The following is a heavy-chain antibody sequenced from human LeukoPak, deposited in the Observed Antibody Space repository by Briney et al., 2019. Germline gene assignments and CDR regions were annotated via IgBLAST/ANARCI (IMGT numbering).Heavy chain of an antibody. V-gene: IGHV6-1*01. CDR1: GDSVSSNSAA. CDR2: TYYRSKWSN. J-gene: IGHJ4*02. CDR3: ARDQSNGVAGTVFDY. D-gene: IGHD6-19*01. Sequence: PSQTLSLTCDISGDSVSSNSAAWNSIRQSPSRGLEWLGRTYYRSKWSNDYAVSVKSRITINSDTSKNQFSLQLISVTPDDTAVYYCARDQSNGVAGTVFDYWGQGTLVTVSS.